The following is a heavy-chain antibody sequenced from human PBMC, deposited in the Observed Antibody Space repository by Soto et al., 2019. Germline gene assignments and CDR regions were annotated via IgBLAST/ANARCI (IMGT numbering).Heavy chain of an antibody. CDR3: VYPLMGQLFPKSPRFCCPRSF. D-gene: IGHD1-26*01. CDR1: GFTFSSYG. CDR2: IWYDGSNK. V-gene: IGHV3-30*02. J-gene: IGHJ2*01. Sequence: GGSLRLSCAASGFTFSSYGMHWVRQAPGKGQEWVAVIWYDGSNKYYADSVKGRFTVSRDNSKNTLFLQLDSLITDDTAVYYFVYPLMGQLFPKSPRFCCPRSFWG.